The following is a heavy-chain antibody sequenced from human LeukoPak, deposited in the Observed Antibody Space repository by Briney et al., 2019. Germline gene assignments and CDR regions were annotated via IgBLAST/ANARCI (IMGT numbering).Heavy chain of an antibody. CDR1: GDSVSSNSTA. CDR2: TYYRSKWYN. J-gene: IGHJ3*02. V-gene: IGHV6-1*01. D-gene: IGHD4/OR15-4a*01. Sequence: SQTLSLTCAISGDSVSSNSTAWNWIRQSPSRGLEWLGRTYYRSKWYNDYTVSVKGRITFNPDTSKNQFSLHLNSVTPEDTAVYYCARKRLSADSFDIWGQGTLVTVSS. CDR3: ARKRLSADSFDI.